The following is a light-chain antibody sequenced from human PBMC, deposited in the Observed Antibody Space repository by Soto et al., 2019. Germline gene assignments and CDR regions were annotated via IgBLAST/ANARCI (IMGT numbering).Light chain of an antibody. CDR1: QSVSSSY. CDR3: QQYGSSPRVT. V-gene: IGKV3-20*01. Sequence: EIVLTQSPGTLSLSPGERATLSCRASQSVSSSYLAWYQQKPGQAPRHLIYGASSRATGIPDRFSGSGSGIDFPIPSSRLEPEDFAVYYCQQYGSSPRVTFGGGTKVVIK. CDR2: GAS. J-gene: IGKJ4*01.